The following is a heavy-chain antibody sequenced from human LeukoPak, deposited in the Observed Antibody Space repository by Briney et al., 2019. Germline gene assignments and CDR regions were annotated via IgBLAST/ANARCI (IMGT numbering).Heavy chain of an antibody. Sequence: SETLSLTCTVSGGSISSGSYYWSWIRQPPGKGLEWIGSIYHSGSTYYNPSLKSRVTISVDTSKNQFSLKLSSVTAADTAVYYCARGRFGNWSYYYYYYMDVWGKGTTVTVSS. CDR1: GGSISSGSYY. V-gene: IGHV4-39*07. CDR3: ARGRFGNWSYYYYYYMDV. D-gene: IGHD1-20*01. CDR2: IYHSGST. J-gene: IGHJ6*03.